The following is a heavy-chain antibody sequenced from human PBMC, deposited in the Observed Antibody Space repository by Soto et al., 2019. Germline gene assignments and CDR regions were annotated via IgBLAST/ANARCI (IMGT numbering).Heavy chain of an antibody. D-gene: IGHD4-17*01. CDR3: ARDSYGDYSIDY. V-gene: IGHV4-4*02. Sequence: SETLSLTCTVSGDSISSGHYYWSWVRQPPGKGLEWIGEIYHSGSTNYNPSLKSRVTISVDKSKNQFSLKLSSVTAADTAVYYCARDSYGDYSIDYWGQGTLVTVSS. CDR1: GDSISSGHY. CDR2: IYHSGST. J-gene: IGHJ4*02.